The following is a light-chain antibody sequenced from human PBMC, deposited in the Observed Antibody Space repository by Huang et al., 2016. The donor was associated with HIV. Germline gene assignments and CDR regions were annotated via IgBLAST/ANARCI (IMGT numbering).Light chain of an antibody. CDR2: STS. J-gene: IGKJ5*01. V-gene: IGKV1-12*01. CDR1: QGISSW. CDR3: QQANMYPRS. Sequence: IQLTQSPSSVSASEGDTVRITCRAGQGISSWLAWYQQKPREAPTLLIHSTSILQSGVPSRFIGSGSGTDFFLTINSLRPDDVATYYCQQANMYPRSFGQGTRLDIK.